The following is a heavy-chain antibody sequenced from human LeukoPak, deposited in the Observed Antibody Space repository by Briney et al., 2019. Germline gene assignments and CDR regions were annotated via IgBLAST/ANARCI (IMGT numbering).Heavy chain of an antibody. CDR1: GYSISSGYY. Sequence: SETLSLTCTVSGYSISSGYYWGWIRQPPGKGLEWIGSIYHSGSTYYNPSLKSRVTISVDTSKNQFSLKLSSVTAADTAVYYCASIGSSSGGLYFDYWGQGTLVTVSS. CDR3: ASIGSSSGGLYFDY. J-gene: IGHJ4*02. V-gene: IGHV4-38-2*02. D-gene: IGHD6-6*01. CDR2: IYHSGST.